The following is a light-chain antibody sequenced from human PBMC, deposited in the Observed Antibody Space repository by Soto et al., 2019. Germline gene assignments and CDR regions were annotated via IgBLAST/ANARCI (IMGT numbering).Light chain of an antibody. CDR1: QSVTSF. CDR3: QQRSNWPLT. J-gene: IGKJ4*01. CDR2: DVS. Sequence: EIVLTQSPVTLSLSPGERVTLSCRASQSVTSFLAWYQQKPGQAPRLLIYDVSIRATGIPARFSGSGSGTDFTLTISSLEPEDFAVYYCQQRSNWPLTFGGGTKVEIK. V-gene: IGKV3-11*01.